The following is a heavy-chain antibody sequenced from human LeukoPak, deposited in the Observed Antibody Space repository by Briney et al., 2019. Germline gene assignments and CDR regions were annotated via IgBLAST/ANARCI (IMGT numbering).Heavy chain of an antibody. Sequence: ASVKVSCKASGGTFSSYAISWVRQAPGQGLEWMGRIIPIFGIANYAQKFQGRVTITADKSTSTAYMELSSLRSEDTAVYYRARPHCSSTSCYPPSDYYYGMDVWGKGPTVTVSS. CDR1: GGTFSSYA. J-gene: IGHJ6*04. V-gene: IGHV1-69*04. D-gene: IGHD2-2*01. CDR3: ARPHCSSTSCYPPSDYYYGMDV. CDR2: IIPIFGIA.